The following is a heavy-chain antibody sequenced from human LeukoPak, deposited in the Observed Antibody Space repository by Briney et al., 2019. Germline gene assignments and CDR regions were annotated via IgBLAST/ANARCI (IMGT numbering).Heavy chain of an antibody. CDR2: IIPVFGTA. Sequence: GASVKVSCKASGGTFSIYAISWVRQPPAQGLEWVGGIIPVFGTANNAQKFQGRVTITADESTNTASMELSSLRSEDTAVCYFANGYCSRTSCYPFDYSGERTLVTVSS. CDR3: ANGYCSRTSCYPFDY. J-gene: IGHJ4*02. V-gene: IGHV1-69*13. CDR1: GGTFSIYA. D-gene: IGHD2-2*03.